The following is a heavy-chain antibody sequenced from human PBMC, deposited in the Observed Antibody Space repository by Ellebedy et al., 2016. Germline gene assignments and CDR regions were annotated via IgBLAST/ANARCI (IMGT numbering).Heavy chain of an antibody. J-gene: IGHJ3*02. CDR3: ARGGYRSWNAFDI. V-gene: IGHV3-74*01. CDR1: GFSFSSFW. Sequence: GGSLRLSCVASGFSFSSFWMHRVRQAPGKGLVWVSLINANGSTTTYADSVKGRFTISRDNAKNTLYLHMNSLRADDTAVYYCARGGYRSWNAFDIWGQGTMVTVSS. CDR2: INANGSTT. D-gene: IGHD5-18*01.